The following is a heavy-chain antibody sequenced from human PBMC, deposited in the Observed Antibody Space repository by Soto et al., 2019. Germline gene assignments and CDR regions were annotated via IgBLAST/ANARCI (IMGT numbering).Heavy chain of an antibody. Sequence: SETLSLTCTVSGGSISSYYWSWIRQPPGTGLEWIGSIYYSGSTNYNPSLKSRGTISVDTSKNQFSLKLTSVTPADTAMYYCARPKTIGAAAGKGWFDPWGQGTLVTRLL. CDR2: IYYSGST. CDR3: ARPKTIGAAAGKGWFDP. D-gene: IGHD6-13*01. J-gene: IGHJ5*02. V-gene: IGHV4-59*08. CDR1: GGSISSYY.